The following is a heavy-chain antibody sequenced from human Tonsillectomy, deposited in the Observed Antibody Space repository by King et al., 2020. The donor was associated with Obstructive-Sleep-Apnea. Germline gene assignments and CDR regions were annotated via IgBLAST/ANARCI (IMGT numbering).Heavy chain of an antibody. V-gene: IGHV4-30-2*01. D-gene: IGHD3-10*01. CDR1: GGSISSGGYS. CDR2: IYHSGST. Sequence: QLQESGSGLVKPSQTLSLTCAVSGGSISSGGYSWSWIRQPPGKGLEWIGYIYHSGSTYYNPSLKSRVTISVDRSKNQFSLKLSSVTAADTAVYYCARVGQTFDYWGQGTLVTVSS. J-gene: IGHJ4*02. CDR3: ARVGQTFDY.